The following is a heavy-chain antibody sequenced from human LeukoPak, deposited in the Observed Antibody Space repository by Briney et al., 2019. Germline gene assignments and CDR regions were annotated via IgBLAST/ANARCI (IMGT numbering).Heavy chain of an antibody. CDR2: INPNGGTT. CDR1: GYSFSVYS. CDR3: AREGGTREYNGDTWRHFFDF. J-gene: IGHJ4*02. D-gene: IGHD4-17*01. V-gene: IGHV1-46*01. Sequence: ASVTVSCKASGYSFSVYSIDWVRQAPGQGLEWVGTINPNGGTTSFAQKFQGRVTLTRGMSTNTVSMELRSLRPEDTAVYFCAREGGTREYNGDTWRHFFDFWGQGTLVTVSA.